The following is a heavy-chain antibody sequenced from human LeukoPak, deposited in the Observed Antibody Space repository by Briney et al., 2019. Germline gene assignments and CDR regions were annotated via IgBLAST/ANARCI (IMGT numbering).Heavy chain of an antibody. V-gene: IGHV1-3*01. J-gene: IGHJ1*01. CDR2: INAGNGNT. CDR3: ARDRITMVRGVSGFQH. Sequence: ASVKVSCKASGYTFTSYAMHWVRQAPGQRLEWMGWINAGNGNTKYSQKFQGRVTITRDTSASTAYMELSSLRSEDTAVYHCARDRITMVRGVSGFQHWGQGTLVTVSS. CDR1: GYTFTSYA. D-gene: IGHD3-10*01.